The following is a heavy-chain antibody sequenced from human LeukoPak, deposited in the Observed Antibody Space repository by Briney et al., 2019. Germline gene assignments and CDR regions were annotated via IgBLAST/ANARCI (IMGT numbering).Heavy chain of an antibody. Sequence: GSLRLSCAASGFTFSSYAMIWVRQPPGKGLEWIGEINHSGSTNYNSSLKSRVTISVDTSKNQFSLKLSSVTAADTAVYYCARGPLRRSSSFGRAFDIWGQGTMVTVSS. J-gene: IGHJ3*02. D-gene: IGHD6-6*01. CDR3: ARGPLRRSSSFGRAFDI. CDR1: GFTFSSYA. CDR2: INHSGST. V-gene: IGHV4-34*01.